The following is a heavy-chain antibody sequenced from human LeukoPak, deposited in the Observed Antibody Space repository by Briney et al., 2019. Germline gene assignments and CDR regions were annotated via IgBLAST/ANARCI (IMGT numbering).Heavy chain of an antibody. V-gene: IGHV4-34*01. Sequence: QSSETLSLTCTVSGGSISSYYWSWIRQPPGKGLEWIGEINHRGSTNYNPPLKSRLTISKDKFKNQFSLKLTSVTVADTAVYFCARVKAVAGTLPHLLDYWGQGTLVTVSS. CDR3: ARVKAVAGTLPHLLDY. CDR2: INHRGST. D-gene: IGHD6-19*01. J-gene: IGHJ4*01. CDR1: GGSISSYY.